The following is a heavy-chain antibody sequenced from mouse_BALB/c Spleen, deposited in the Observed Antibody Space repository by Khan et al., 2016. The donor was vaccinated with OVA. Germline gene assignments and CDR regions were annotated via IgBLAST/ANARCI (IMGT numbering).Heavy chain of an antibody. CDR2: FLPGRGTI. CDR1: GYTFSSYW. D-gene: IGHD4-1*01. J-gene: IGHJ4*01. Sequence: QVQLQQSGAELMKPGASVKISCKATGYTFSSYWIEWVKQRPGHGLEWIGEFLPGRGTINYNEKFRGKATFTAETSSNIAYMQLNSLTSEDSAVFYCARGAGTTDGMDYWGQGTSVTVSS. V-gene: IGHV1-9*01. CDR3: ARGAGTTDGMDY.